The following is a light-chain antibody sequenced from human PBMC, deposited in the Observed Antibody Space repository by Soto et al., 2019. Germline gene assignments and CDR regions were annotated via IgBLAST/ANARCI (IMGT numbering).Light chain of an antibody. CDR3: SSYTSSSTRV. CDR2: DVK. J-gene: IGLJ1*01. V-gene: IGLV2-14*01. CDR1: SRDVGGYNY. Sequence: QSALTQPASVSGSPGQSITISCTGTSRDVGGYNYVSWYQQYPGKAPKLMIYDVKNRPSGVSNRFSGSKSGNTASLTISGLQAEDEADYYCSSYTSSSTRVFGTGTKLTVL.